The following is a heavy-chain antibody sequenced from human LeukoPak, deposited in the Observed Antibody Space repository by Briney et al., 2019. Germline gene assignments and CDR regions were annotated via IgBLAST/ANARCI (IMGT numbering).Heavy chain of an antibody. CDR2: ISWNSGSI. CDR3: AKDFDYGDYRGPSRRYFDY. CDR1: GFTFDDYA. V-gene: IGHV3-9*01. J-gene: IGHJ4*02. Sequence: GGSLRLSCAASGFTFDDYAMHWVRQAPGKGLEWVSGISWNSGSIRYADSVKGRFTISRDNAKNSLYLQMNSLRTEDTALYFCAKDFDYGDYRGPSRRYFDYWGQRTLVIVSS. D-gene: IGHD4-17*01.